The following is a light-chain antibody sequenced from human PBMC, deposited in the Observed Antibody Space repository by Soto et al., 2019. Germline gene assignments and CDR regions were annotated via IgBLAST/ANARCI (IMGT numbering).Light chain of an antibody. Sequence: QSALTQPASVSGSPGQSITISCSGTNSDIGAYDYVSWYQQHPGKPPKLIIYNVNNRPSGVSYRFTGSRSGNTASLTISALQADDESTFYCSSYTTTSTLLFGGGTKVTVL. CDR2: NVN. V-gene: IGLV2-14*03. CDR3: SSYTTTSTLL. J-gene: IGLJ3*02. CDR1: NSDIGAYDY.